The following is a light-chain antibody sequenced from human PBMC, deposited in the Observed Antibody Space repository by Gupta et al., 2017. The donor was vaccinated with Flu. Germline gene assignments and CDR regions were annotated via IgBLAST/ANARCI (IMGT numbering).Light chain of an antibody. CDR1: DSDVGGYNY. CDR2: EVS. J-gene: IGLJ1*01. CDR3: SSYTSTTTPGV. Sequence: QSALTQPAPVSGPPGQSNTSYCIGSDSDVGGYNYVSCDQQHPGKAPKLMIYEVSNRPSGVSNRFSGSKSGNTASLTISGLHSEDEADYFCSSYTSTTTPGVFGTGTRVTVL. V-gene: IGLV2-14*01.